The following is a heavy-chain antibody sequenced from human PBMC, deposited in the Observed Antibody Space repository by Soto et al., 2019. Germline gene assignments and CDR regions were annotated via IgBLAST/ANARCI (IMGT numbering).Heavy chain of an antibody. CDR3: AIPRDF. CDR2: INQDGREK. J-gene: IGHJ4*02. Sequence: GALRVSGAASVFTVISYWMNWVRQAPGKGLEWVASINQDGREKIYVDSVKGRFTISRDNAKNSLYLQMNSLRAEDTAVYYCAIPRDFWGQGTLVTISS. CDR1: VFTVISYW. V-gene: IGHV3-7*01.